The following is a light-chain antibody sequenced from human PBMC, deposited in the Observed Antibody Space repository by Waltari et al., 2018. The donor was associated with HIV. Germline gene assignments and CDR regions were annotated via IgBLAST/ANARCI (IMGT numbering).Light chain of an antibody. Sequence: IVLTQSPGTLSLSPGERATLSCWASQSVYNSYLAWYQQKPGQAPRLLIYDASIRATGIPDRFSGIASGTDFTLTISRLEPEDFAVYYCQQYGSSPYTFGPGTTVDIK. CDR3: QQYGSSPYT. CDR2: DAS. J-gene: IGKJ3*01. CDR1: QSVYNSY. V-gene: IGKV3-20*01.